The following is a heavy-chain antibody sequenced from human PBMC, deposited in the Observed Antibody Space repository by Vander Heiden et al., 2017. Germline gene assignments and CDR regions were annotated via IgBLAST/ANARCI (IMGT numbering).Heavy chain of an antibody. CDR3: ARGSGGWAFDI. CDR2: IRTSGDS. D-gene: IGHD3-10*01. J-gene: IGHJ3*02. V-gene: IGHV3-13*01. Sequence: DVHLVESGGGCVQPGGSLRLPCAASEFICSSCDMQGVRQTRGEGLGWGGSIRTSGDSYYPGSVKGRFTIYKEKYKNTLYLKTNSLRAGDTAGYYCARGSGGWAFDIWGQGTMVTVSS. CDR1: EFICSSCD.